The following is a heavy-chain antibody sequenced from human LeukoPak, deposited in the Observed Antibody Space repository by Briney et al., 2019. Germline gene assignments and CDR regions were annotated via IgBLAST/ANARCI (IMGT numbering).Heavy chain of an antibody. V-gene: IGHV3-21*01. CDR3: ARRTFPNDASDI. Sequence: GGSLRLSCAASGFTFSTFSMNWVRQTPGKGLEWVSAISGSGSDIYYADSVKGRFTISGDNPKRSLYLQMNSLRAEDTAVYYCARRTFPNDASDIWGQGTMVTVSS. CDR2: ISGSGSDI. J-gene: IGHJ3*02. D-gene: IGHD1-7*01. CDR1: GFTFSTFS.